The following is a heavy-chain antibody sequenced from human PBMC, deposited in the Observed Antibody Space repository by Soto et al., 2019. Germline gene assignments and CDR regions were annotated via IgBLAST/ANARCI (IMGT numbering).Heavy chain of an antibody. CDR1: ECNMSSYA. Sequence: KGCECNMSSYAMQWMRQAPGQRLEWMGWINAGNGNTKYSQKFQGRVTITRDTSASTAYMELSSLRSEDTALYYCARGQYYYYGMDVWGQGTTVTVSS. CDR3: ARGQYYYYGMDV. V-gene: IGHV1-3*01. CDR2: INAGNGNT. J-gene: IGHJ6*02.